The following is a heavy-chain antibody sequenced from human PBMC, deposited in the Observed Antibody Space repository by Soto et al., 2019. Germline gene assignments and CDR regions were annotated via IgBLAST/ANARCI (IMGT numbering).Heavy chain of an antibody. J-gene: IGHJ6*02. CDR3: ARDLFPYCSGGSCYGMDV. V-gene: IGHV1-69*06. CDR1: GGTFSNYA. D-gene: IGHD2-15*01. Sequence: QVQLVQSGAEVKKPGSSVKVSCKASGGTFSNYAISWVRQAPGQGLEWMGGIIPIFGTANYAQKFQGRVTITADKSTSTAYMELSSLRSEDTAVYYCARDLFPYCSGGSCYGMDVWGQGTTVTVSS. CDR2: IIPIFGTA.